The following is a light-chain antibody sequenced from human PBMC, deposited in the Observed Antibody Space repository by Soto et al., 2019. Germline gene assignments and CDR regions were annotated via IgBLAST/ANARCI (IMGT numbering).Light chain of an antibody. J-gene: IGKJ4*01. CDR3: HQYGISPLT. Sequence: EIVLTQSPGTLSLSPGERATLSCRASQSVSSSYLAWYQQKPGQAPRLLIFGASNRATGIPDRFTGSGSGTDFTLTISRLEPEDFAVYYCHQYGISPLTFGGGTKVEVK. CDR2: GAS. CDR1: QSVSSSY. V-gene: IGKV3-20*01.